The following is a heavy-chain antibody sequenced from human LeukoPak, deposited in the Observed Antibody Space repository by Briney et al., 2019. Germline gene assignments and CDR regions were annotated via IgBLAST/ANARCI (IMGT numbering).Heavy chain of an antibody. CDR2: LYISEST. CDR1: GGSISSYY. J-gene: IGHJ4*02. V-gene: IGHV4-4*07. CDR3: AREEMPGKFDY. D-gene: IGHD1-26*01. Sequence: SETLSLTCTVSGGSISSYYWTWIRQPAGKGLEWIGRLYISESTKYNPSLKGRVTMSVDTSKNHFSLKLNSVTAADTAMYFCAREEMPGKFDYWGQGILVTVSS.